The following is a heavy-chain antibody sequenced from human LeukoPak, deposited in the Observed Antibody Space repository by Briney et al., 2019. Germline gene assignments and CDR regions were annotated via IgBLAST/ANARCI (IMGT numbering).Heavy chain of an antibody. CDR1: GFTFSKAW. CDR2: IKSKTDGQTI. CDR3: TTDAASIAAAGTGPY. D-gene: IGHD6-13*01. J-gene: IGHJ4*02. V-gene: IGHV3-15*01. Sequence: PGGSLRLSCAASGFTFSKAWMSWVRQAPGKGLEWVGRIKSKTDGQTIDYAAPVKGRFTISRDDPKNTLYLQMNSLKTEDTAVYYCTTDAASIAAAGTGPYWGQGTLVTVSS.